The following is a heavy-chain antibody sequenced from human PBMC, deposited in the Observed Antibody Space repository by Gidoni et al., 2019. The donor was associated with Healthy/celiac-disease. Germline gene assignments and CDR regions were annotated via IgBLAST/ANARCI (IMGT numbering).Heavy chain of an antibody. V-gene: IGHV3-73*01. Sequence: EVQLVESGGGLVQPGGSLKLACAASGFSFSGSAMHWVRQASGKGLEWVGRIRSKANSYATAYAASVKGRFTISRDDSKNTAYLQMNSLKTEDTAVYYCTGSGGKGETDYWGQGTLVTVSS. CDR3: TGSGGKGETDY. CDR1: GFSFSGSA. CDR2: IRSKANSYAT. D-gene: IGHD2-15*01. J-gene: IGHJ4*02.